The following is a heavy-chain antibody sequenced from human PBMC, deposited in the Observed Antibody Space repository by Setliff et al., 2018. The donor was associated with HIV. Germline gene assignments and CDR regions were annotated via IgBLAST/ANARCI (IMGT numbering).Heavy chain of an antibody. D-gene: IGHD2-2*01. V-gene: IGHV3-23*01. J-gene: IGHJ4*02. Sequence: PGGSLRLSCAASGFSFSSYAMNWVRQAPGKGLEWVSVISGSGDTTYYADSVKGRFTISRDNSKNTLYLQMNSLRAEDTAIYYCAGRPCLGYCSTPIDYWGQGTLVTVSS. CDR2: ISGSGDTT. CDR1: GFSFSSYA. CDR3: AGRPCLGYCSTPIDY.